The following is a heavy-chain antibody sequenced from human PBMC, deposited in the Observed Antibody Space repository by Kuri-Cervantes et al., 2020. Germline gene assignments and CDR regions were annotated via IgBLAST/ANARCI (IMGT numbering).Heavy chain of an antibody. Sequence: SGPTLVKPTQTLTLTCTFSGFSLSASGMGVGWIRQPPGKALEWLALIYWDDDKRYSPSLKSRLTITKDTSKNQVVLTMTIMDPVDTATYYCAHSVSGYSGYDYWGQGALVTVSS. CDR1: GFSLSASGMG. CDR3: AHSVSGYSGYDY. V-gene: IGHV2-5*02. D-gene: IGHD5-12*01. CDR2: IYWDDDK. J-gene: IGHJ4*02.